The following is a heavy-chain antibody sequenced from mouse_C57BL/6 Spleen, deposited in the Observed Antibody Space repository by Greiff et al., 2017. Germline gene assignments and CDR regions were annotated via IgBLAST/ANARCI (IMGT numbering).Heavy chain of an antibody. Sequence: VQLQQSGAELVKPGASVKVSCKASGYTFTSYWMHWVKQRPGQGLEWIGRIHPSDSDTNYNQKFKGKATLPVDQSSSTAYMQLSSLTSEVSAVYYCAMDITTVVATRYFDVWGTGTTVTVSS. CDR1: GYTFTSYW. CDR3: AMDITTVVATRYFDV. J-gene: IGHJ1*03. CDR2: IHPSDSDT. V-gene: IGHV1-74*01. D-gene: IGHD1-1*01.